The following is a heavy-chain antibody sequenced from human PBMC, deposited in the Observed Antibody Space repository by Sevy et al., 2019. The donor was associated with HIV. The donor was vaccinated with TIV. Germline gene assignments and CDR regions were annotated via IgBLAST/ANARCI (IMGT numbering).Heavy chain of an antibody. CDR3: TTSLGIKFYNDYDSSGYYYYFDY. J-gene: IGHJ4*02. Sequence: GGSLRLSCAASGFTFSNAWMSWVRQAPGKGLEWVGRIKSKTDGGTTDYAAPVKGRFTISRDDSKNTLYLQMNSLKTEDTAVYYCTTSLGIKFYNDYDSSGYYYYFDYWGQGTLVTVSS. CDR2: IKSKTDGGTT. CDR1: GFTFSNAW. D-gene: IGHD3-22*01. V-gene: IGHV3-15*01.